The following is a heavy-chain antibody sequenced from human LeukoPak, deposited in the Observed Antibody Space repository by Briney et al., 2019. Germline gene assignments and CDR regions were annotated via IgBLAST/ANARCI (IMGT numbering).Heavy chain of an antibody. Sequence: PSETLSLTCTVSGGSITSYYWSWIRQPPGKGLEWIGYIYYSGSTNYNPSLKSRVTISVDTSKNQFSLKLSSVTAADTAVYYCARTASYDHAPGPNHADAFDIWGQGTMVTVSS. V-gene: IGHV4-59*01. J-gene: IGHJ3*02. CDR3: ARTASYDHAPGPNHADAFDI. CDR2: IYYSGST. CDR1: GGSITSYY. D-gene: IGHD3-16*01.